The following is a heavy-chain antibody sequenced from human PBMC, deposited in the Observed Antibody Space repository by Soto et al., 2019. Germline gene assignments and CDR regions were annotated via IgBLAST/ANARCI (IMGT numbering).Heavy chain of an antibody. CDR2: IIPIFGTA. CDR3: ARGWGYDSNDYYYAY. D-gene: IGHD3-22*01. Sequence: QVQLVQSGAEVRKPGSSVKVSCKASGGTFSRHAISWVRQAPGQGLEWMGGIIPIFGTANHAQKFQGIVTIMADESTSTVYMELSSLRSEDTAMYYCARGWGYDSNDYYYAYWGQGTLVIVSS. CDR1: GGTFSRHA. V-gene: IGHV1-69*01. J-gene: IGHJ4*02.